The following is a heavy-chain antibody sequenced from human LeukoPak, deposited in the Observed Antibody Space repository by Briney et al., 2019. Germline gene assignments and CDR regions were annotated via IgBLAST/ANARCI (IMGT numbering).Heavy chain of an antibody. CDR3: AKCIAVAEDGFDY. CDR1: GFTFSSYA. V-gene: IGHV3-23*01. D-gene: IGHD6-19*01. J-gene: IGHJ4*02. CDR2: ISGSGGST. Sequence: GGSLRLPCAASGFTFSSYAMSWVRQAPGKGLEWVSAISGSGGSTYYADSVKGRFTISRDNSKNTLYLQMNSLRAEDTAVYYCAKCIAVAEDGFDYWGQGTLVTVSS.